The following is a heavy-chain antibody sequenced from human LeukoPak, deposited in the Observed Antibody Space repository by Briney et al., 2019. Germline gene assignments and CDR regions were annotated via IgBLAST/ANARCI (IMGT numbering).Heavy chain of an antibody. V-gene: IGHV4-38-2*02. CDR2: IYHSGST. J-gene: IGHJ4*02. CDR3: ARGVDRWLQFFDY. Sequence: NSSETLSLTCTVSGYSISSGYYWGWIRQPPGKGLEWIGSIYHSGSTYYNPSLKSRVTISVDTSKNQFSLKLSSVTAADTAVYYCARGVDRWLQFFDYWGQGTLVTVSS. D-gene: IGHD5-24*01. CDR1: GYSISSGYY.